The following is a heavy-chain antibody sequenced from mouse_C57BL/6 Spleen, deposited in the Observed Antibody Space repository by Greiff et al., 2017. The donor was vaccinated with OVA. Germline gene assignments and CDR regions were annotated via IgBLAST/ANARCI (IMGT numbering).Heavy chain of an antibody. V-gene: IGHV1-72*01. J-gene: IGHJ1*03. CDR3: ASEGGFTTVHGDVDV. CDR2: IDPNSGGT. D-gene: IGHD1-1*01. CDR1: GYTFTSYW. Sequence: VQLQQPGAELVKPGASVKLSCKASGYTFTSYWMHWVKQRPGRGLEWIGRIDPNSGGTKYNEKFKSKATLTVDKPSSTAYMQLSSLTSEDSAVYDCASEGGFTTVHGDVDVWGTGTTVTVSS.